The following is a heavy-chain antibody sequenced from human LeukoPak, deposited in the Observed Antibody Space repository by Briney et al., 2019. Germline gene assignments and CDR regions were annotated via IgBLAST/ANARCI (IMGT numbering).Heavy chain of an antibody. D-gene: IGHD4-17*01. CDR2: MSSSGST. J-gene: IGHJ6*02. V-gene: IGHV4-39*07. Sequence: SEALSLTCIVSGGSISSSDYYWGWIRLPPGKGLEWIGSMSSSGSTNYNPSLKSRVTISVDTSKNQFSLKLSSVTAADTAVYYCARDYGDYYYGMDVWGQGTTVTVSS. CDR3: ARDYGDYYYGMDV. CDR1: GGSISSSDYY.